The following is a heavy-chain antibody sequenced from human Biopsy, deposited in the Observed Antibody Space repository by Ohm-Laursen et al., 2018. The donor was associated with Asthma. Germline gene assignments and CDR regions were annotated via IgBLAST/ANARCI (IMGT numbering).Heavy chain of an antibody. V-gene: IGHV3-30-3*01. CDR3: VREGVAGTHIED. CDR2: ISYDGSSI. J-gene: IGHJ4*02. CDR1: RFTYE. D-gene: IGHD6-19*01. Sequence: RSLRLSCAASRFTYEMHWVRQAPGKGLEWVAVISYDGSSIYYADSVKGRFTISRDNSKNTLSLQMNSLTAEDTAVYYCVREGVAGTHIEDRGQGTLVTVSS.